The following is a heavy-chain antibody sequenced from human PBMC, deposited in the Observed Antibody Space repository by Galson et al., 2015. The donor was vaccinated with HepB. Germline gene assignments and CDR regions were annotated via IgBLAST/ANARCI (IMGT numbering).Heavy chain of an antibody. CDR1: GYTFTSYA. CDR2: INTNTGNP. D-gene: IGHD4-17*01. CDR3: ARAIAPDLMTTVTENRFDP. Sequence: SVKVSCKASGYTFTSYAMNWVRQAPGQGLEWMGWINTNTGNPTYAQGFTGRFVFSLDTSVSTAYLQISSLKAEDTAVYYCARAIAPDLMTTVTENRFDPWGQGTLVTVSS. V-gene: IGHV7-4-1*02. J-gene: IGHJ5*02.